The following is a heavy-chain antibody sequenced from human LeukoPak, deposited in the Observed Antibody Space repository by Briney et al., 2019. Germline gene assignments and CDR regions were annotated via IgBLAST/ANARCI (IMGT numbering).Heavy chain of an antibody. CDR2: ISPNNGNT. J-gene: IGHJ4*02. V-gene: IGHV1-18*01. Sequence: ASVKVSCKASGYTFRSYDITWVRQAPGQGLEWMGWISPNNGNTNYAQKFQGRVTMTTDTPTSTAYMEMRSLRSDDTAVYYCARNYGDYASVDYWGQGTLVTVSS. CDR3: ARNYGDYASVDY. CDR1: GYTFRSYD. D-gene: IGHD4-17*01.